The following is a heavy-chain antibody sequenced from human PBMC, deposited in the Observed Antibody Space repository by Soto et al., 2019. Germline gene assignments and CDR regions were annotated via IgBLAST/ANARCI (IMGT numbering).Heavy chain of an antibody. CDR1: GYSFTSYW. CDR2: IDPSDSYT. Sequence: GESLKISCKGSGYSFTSYWISWVRQMPGKGLEWMGRIDPSDSYTNYSPSFQGHVTISADKSISTAYLQWSSLKASDTAMYYCARHPLIAAAGNYYYGMDVRGQGTTVTVSS. J-gene: IGHJ6*02. V-gene: IGHV5-10-1*01. D-gene: IGHD6-13*01. CDR3: ARHPLIAAAGNYYYGMDV.